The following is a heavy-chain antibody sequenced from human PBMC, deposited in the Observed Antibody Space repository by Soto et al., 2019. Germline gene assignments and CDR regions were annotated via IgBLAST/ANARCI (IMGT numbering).Heavy chain of an antibody. CDR3: RVGVAA. D-gene: IGHD1-26*01. Sequence: QVQLVESGGGVVQPGRSLRLSCAASGFTFSAYGMHWVRQAPGTGLELVALLSFDASKKYYADSVKGRFTISRDTSRNTLYLQMNSLRVEDMAVYYGRVGVAAWGQGTRVSVSS. CDR2: LSFDASKK. V-gene: IGHV3-30*03. J-gene: IGHJ5*02. CDR1: GFTFSAYG.